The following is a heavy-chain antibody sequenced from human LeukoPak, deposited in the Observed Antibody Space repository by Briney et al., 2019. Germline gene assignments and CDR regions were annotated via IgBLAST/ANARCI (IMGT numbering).Heavy chain of an antibody. D-gene: IGHD3-22*01. CDR3: AKDHYYDSSGYWRRPFDY. V-gene: IGHV3-23*01. CDR1: GFTFSSYA. CDR2: ISGSGGST. J-gene: IGHJ4*02. Sequence: GGSLRLSCAASGFTFSSYAMSWVRQAPGKGLEWVSAISGSGGSTYYADSVKGRFTISRDNSKNTLYLQMNSLRAEDTAVYYCAKDHYYDSSGYWRRPFDYWGQGTLVTVSS.